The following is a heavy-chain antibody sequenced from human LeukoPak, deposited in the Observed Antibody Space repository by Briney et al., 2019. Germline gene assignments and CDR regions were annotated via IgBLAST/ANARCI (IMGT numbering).Heavy chain of an antibody. CDR1: GFTFSGSA. Sequence: GGSLRLSCAASGFTFSGSAMHWVRQASGKGLEWVGRIRSKANSYATAYAASVKGRFTISRDDSKNTAYLQMNSLKTEDTAVYYCTSLYGSGSYVPKYYYYYMDVWGKGTTVTVSS. CDR2: IRSKANSYAT. D-gene: IGHD3-10*01. J-gene: IGHJ6*03. CDR3: TSLYGSGSYVPKYYYYYMDV. V-gene: IGHV3-73*01.